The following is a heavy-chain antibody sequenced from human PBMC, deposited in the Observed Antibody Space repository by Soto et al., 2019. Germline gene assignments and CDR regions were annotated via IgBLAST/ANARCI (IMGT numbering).Heavy chain of an antibody. CDR2: IIPIFGTA. CDR3: FTPGYSYATDY. CDR1: GGTFSSYA. V-gene: IGHV1-69*06. Sequence: VASVKVSCKASGGTFSSYAISWVRQAPGQGLEWMGGIIPIFGTANYAQKFQGRVTITADKSTSTAYMELSSLRSEDTAVYYCFTPGYSYATDYWGQGTLVTVSS. D-gene: IGHD5-18*01. J-gene: IGHJ4*02.